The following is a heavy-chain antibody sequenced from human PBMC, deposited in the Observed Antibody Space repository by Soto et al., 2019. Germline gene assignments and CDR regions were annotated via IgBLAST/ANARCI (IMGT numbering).Heavy chain of an antibody. V-gene: IGHV3-21*01. J-gene: IGHJ6*02. CDR1: GGTLSTYS. CDR3: AREYTAWPLAYGLDV. Sequence: XGSLKLSCVGSGGTLSTYSINWVRQAPGKGLEWVSSISSRSDIYYADSVKGRFTISRDNAKNSVSLQMNSLRAEDTAVYYCAREYTAWPLAYGLDVWGQGTTVTVSS. D-gene: IGHD2-2*02. CDR2: ISSRSDI.